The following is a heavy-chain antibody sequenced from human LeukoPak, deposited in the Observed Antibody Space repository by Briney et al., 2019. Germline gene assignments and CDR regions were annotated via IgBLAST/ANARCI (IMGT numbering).Heavy chain of an antibody. CDR1: GFTFSSYA. V-gene: IGHV3-23*01. Sequence: GASLRLSCAASGFTFSSYAMSWVRQAPGKGLEWVSAISGSGGSTYYADSVKGRFTTSRDNSKNTLYLQMNSLRAEDTAVYYCAKRVDDYGDYFDYWGQGTLVTVSS. D-gene: IGHD4-17*01. J-gene: IGHJ4*02. CDR2: ISGSGGST. CDR3: AKRVDDYGDYFDY.